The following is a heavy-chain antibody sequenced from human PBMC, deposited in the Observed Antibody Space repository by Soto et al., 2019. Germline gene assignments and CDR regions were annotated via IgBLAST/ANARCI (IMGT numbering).Heavy chain of an antibody. CDR1: GGSFSGYY. V-gene: IGHV4-34*01. CDR2: INHSGST. Sequence: QVQLQQWGAGLLKPSETLSLTCAVYGGSFSGYYWSWIRQPPGKGLEWIGEINHSGSTNYNPSLKSRVTISVDTSKNQFSMALCSVTASVTAVYYCARGKVRGGSMLAVCGQGTTVTVSS. D-gene: IGHD3-10*01. CDR3: ARGKVRGGSMLAV. J-gene: IGHJ6*02.